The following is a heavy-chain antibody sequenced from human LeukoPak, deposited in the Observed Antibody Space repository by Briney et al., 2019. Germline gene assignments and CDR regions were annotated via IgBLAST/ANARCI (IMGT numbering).Heavy chain of an antibody. Sequence: ASVKVSCKASGYTFTGYYMRWVRQAPGQGLEWMAWINANGGGTNYAQKFQGWVTMTSDTSINTAYMELSRLRSDDTAVYYCARDAHYSDSSGYPATWSPNWGQGTLVTVSS. D-gene: IGHD3-22*01. J-gene: IGHJ4*02. CDR3: ARDAHYSDSSGYPATWSPN. CDR2: INANGGGT. V-gene: IGHV1-2*04. CDR1: GYTFTGYY.